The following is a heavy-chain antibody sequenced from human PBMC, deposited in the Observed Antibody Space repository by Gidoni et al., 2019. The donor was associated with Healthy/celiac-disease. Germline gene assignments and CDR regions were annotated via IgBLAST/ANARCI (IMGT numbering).Heavy chain of an antibody. CDR1: GYTFTSYA. V-gene: IGHV1-3*01. D-gene: IGHD3-22*01. Sequence: QVQLVQSGAEVKKPGASVKVSCQASGYTFTSYAIHWVCQAPGQRLEWMGWINAGNGNTKYSQKFQGSVTITRDTSASTAYMELSSLRSEDTAVYYCASGYYDSSGNDYYYGMDVWGQGTTVTISS. J-gene: IGHJ6*02. CDR2: INAGNGNT. CDR3: ASGYYDSSGNDYYYGMDV.